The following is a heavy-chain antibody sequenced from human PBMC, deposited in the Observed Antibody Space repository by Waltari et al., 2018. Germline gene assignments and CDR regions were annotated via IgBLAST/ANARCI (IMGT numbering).Heavy chain of an antibody. CDR1: GGSIISYY. V-gene: IGHV4-59*01. D-gene: IGHD3-10*01. J-gene: IGHJ4*02. Sequence: QVPLQESVPGLVKPSATLSLTCTVSGGSIISYYWRCLRQPPGKGLEWIGYIYSSGRNNDNPSLKSRVTISVDTSKNQFSLKLSSVTDADTAVYYCARGSVLWFGELSHSFDYWGQGTLVTVSS. CDR2: IYSSGRN. CDR3: ARGSVLWFGELSHSFDY.